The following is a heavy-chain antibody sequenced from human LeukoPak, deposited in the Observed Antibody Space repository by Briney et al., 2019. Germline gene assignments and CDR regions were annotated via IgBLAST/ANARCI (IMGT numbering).Heavy chain of an antibody. Sequence: ASVKVSCKASGYTFTSYGISWVRQAPGQGLEWMGWISAHNGNTNYAQKLQGRVTMTTDTSTSTAYMELRSLRSDDTAVYYCARGGDGFSSSWYYFDYWGQGTLVTVSS. CDR2: ISAHNGNT. V-gene: IGHV1-18*01. J-gene: IGHJ4*02. CDR3: ARGGDGFSSSWYYFDY. CDR1: GYTFTSYG. D-gene: IGHD6-13*01.